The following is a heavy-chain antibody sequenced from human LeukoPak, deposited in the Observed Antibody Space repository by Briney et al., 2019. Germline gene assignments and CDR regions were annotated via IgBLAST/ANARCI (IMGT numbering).Heavy chain of an antibody. CDR1: GFTFSSYA. CDR2: ISYDGSNK. CDR3: ARDRLKNGFDY. J-gene: IGHJ4*02. Sequence: PGGSLRLSCAASGFTFSSYAMHWVRQAPGKGLEWVAVISYDGSNKYYADSVKGRFTISRDNSKNTLYLQMNSLRAEDTAVYYCARDRLKNGFDYWGQGTLVTVSS. D-gene: IGHD2-8*01. V-gene: IGHV3-30-3*01.